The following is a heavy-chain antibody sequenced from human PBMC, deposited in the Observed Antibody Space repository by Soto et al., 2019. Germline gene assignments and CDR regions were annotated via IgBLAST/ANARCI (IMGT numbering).Heavy chain of an antibody. Sequence: PRESLKISCKGSGYSFTTYWITWVRQMPGKGLEWMGRIDPSDSYTNYSPSFQGHVTISADRSISTAYLQWSSLKASDTAMYYCARLAMATRRGYYGMDVWGQGTTVTVSS. J-gene: IGHJ6*02. CDR1: GYSFTTYW. CDR3: ARLAMATRRGYYGMDV. V-gene: IGHV5-10-1*01. D-gene: IGHD5-12*01. CDR2: IDPSDSYT.